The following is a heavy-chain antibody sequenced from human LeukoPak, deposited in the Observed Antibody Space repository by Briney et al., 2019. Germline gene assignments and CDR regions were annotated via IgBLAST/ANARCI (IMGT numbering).Heavy chain of an antibody. V-gene: IGHV4-4*02. Sequence: PSGTLSLTCAVSGGSISSSNWWSWVRQPPGQGLEWIGEIYHSGSTNYNPSLKSRVTISVDKSKNQFSLKLSSVTAADTAVYYCASFGSSGWYLGAFDIWGQGTMVTVSS. D-gene: IGHD6-19*01. J-gene: IGHJ3*02. CDR2: IYHSGST. CDR1: GGSISSSNW. CDR3: ASFGSSGWYLGAFDI.